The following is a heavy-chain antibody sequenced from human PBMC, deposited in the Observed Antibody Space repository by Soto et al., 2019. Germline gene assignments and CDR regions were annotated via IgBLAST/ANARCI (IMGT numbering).Heavy chain of an antibody. Sequence: EVQLVESGGGLVQPGGPLRLSCAASGFTVSSNYMSWVRQAPGKGLEWVSVIYSGGSTYYADSVKGRFTISRDNSKNTLYLQMNSLRAEDTAVYYCARDGYYDFWSGDAFDIWGQGTMVTVSS. CDR1: GFTVSSNY. D-gene: IGHD3-3*01. CDR3: ARDGYYDFWSGDAFDI. J-gene: IGHJ3*02. CDR2: IYSGGST. V-gene: IGHV3-66*01.